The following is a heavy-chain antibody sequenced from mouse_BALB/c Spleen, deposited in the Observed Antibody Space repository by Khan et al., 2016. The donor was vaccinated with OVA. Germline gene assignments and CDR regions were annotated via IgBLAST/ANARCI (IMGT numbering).Heavy chain of an antibody. Sequence: QVQLKESGAELARPGASVKMSYKASGYTFTTHTMHWVKQRPGQGLEWIGYINPRSGYTQYNQKFNDKAALTADISSSTAYMQLSSLTSEDSAVYYCARRTTEYALDYWGQGTSVTVSS. CDR1: GYTFTTHT. CDR2: INPRSGYT. J-gene: IGHJ4*01. D-gene: IGHD2-14*01. CDR3: ARRTTEYALDY. V-gene: IGHV1-4*01.